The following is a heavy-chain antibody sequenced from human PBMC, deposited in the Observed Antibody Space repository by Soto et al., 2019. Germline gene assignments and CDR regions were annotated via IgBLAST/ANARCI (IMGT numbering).Heavy chain of an antibody. J-gene: IGHJ4*02. Sequence: QVQLVESGGGVVQPGRSLRLSCAASGFTFSSYGMHWVRQAPGKGLEWVAVISYDGSNKYYADSVKGRFTISRDNSKNTLYLQMNSLRAEDTAVYYCAKEKVATISYFDYWGQGTLVTVSS. CDR3: AKEKVATISYFDY. D-gene: IGHD5-12*01. CDR2: ISYDGSNK. CDR1: GFTFSSYG. V-gene: IGHV3-30*18.